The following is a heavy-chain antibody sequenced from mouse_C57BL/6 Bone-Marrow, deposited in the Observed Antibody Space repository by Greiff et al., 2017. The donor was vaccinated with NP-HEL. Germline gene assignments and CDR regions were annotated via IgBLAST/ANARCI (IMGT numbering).Heavy chain of an antibody. V-gene: IGHV2-2*01. Sequence: VQRVESGPGLVQPSQSLSITCTVSGFSLTSYGVHWVRQSPGKGLEWLGVIWSGGSTDYNAAFISRLSISKDNSKSQVFFKMNSLQADDTAIYYCARKSGGLRLRDWFAYWGQGTLVTVSA. CDR2: IWSGGST. CDR3: ARKSGGLRLRDWFAY. D-gene: IGHD2-4*01. CDR1: GFSLTSYG. J-gene: IGHJ3*01.